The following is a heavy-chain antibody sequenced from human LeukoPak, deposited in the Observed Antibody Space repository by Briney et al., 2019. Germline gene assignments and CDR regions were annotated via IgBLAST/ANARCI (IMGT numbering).Heavy chain of an antibody. Sequence: SETLSLTCAVYGESFSGYFWTWIRQPPKKGLEWIGEINHSGSTNYNPSLKSRVTISVDTSKNQFSLKVRPVTAADTAVYYCARGHVGSYVYYYYYGMDVWGQGTTVTVSS. CDR2: INHSGST. CDR1: GESFSGYF. D-gene: IGHD1-26*01. CDR3: ARGHVGSYVYYYYYGMDV. V-gene: IGHV4-34*01. J-gene: IGHJ6*02.